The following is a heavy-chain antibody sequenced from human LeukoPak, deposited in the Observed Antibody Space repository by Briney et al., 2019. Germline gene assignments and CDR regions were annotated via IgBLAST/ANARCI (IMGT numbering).Heavy chain of an antibody. Sequence: SETLSLTCTVSGGSISSYYWSWIRQSPGKGLEWIGYIFDTVTTNYNPSLSSRVTISVDTSKNQFYLRLRSVTAADTAVYYCARLNFWNNAWSFDLWGRGTLVTVSS. V-gene: IGHV4-59*01. D-gene: IGHD3-3*01. CDR3: ARLNFWNNAWSFDL. J-gene: IGHJ2*01. CDR1: GGSISSYY. CDR2: IFDTVTT.